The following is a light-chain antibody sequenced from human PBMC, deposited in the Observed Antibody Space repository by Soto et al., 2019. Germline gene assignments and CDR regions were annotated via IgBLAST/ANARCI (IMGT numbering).Light chain of an antibody. V-gene: IGLV2-14*01. Sequence: QSALTQPASVSGSPGQSITMSCTGTSSDVGGYNFVSWYQQHPGKAPKLVIYDVSNRPSGVSNRFSASKSGNTASLTISGLQAEDEADYYCSSYTSTPSRVFGTGTKLTVL. CDR2: DVS. CDR3: SSYTSTPSRV. J-gene: IGLJ1*01. CDR1: SSDVGGYNF.